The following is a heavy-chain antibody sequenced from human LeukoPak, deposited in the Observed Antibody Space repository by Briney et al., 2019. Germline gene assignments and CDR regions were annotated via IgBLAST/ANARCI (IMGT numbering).Heavy chain of an antibody. CDR2: IWYDGSNK. J-gene: IGHJ4*02. V-gene: IGHV3-33*01. CDR3: ARDHSSGWYSDYFDY. Sequence: GGSLRLSCAASGFTFSSYGMHWVRQAPGKGLEWVAVIWYDGSNKYYEDSVKGRFTISRDNSKNTLYLQMNSLRAEDTAVYYCARDHSSGWYSDYFDYWGQGTLVTVSS. CDR1: GFTFSSYG. D-gene: IGHD6-19*01.